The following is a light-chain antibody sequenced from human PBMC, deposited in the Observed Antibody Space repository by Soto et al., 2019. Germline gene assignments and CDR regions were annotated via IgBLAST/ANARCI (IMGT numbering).Light chain of an antibody. CDR2: DAS. V-gene: IGKV1-5*01. Sequence: DVHMTQSPSTLSASVGDRVTITCRASESIATWLAWYQQKPGKAPKLLIYDASRLESGVPSRFSGGGSETEFTLTISGLQPDDFATYYCHQYNSFFGQGTKLEI. J-gene: IGKJ2*01. CDR1: ESIATW. CDR3: HQYNSF.